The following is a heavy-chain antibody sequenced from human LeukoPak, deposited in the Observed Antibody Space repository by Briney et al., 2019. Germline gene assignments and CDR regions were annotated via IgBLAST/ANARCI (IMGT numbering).Heavy chain of an antibody. J-gene: IGHJ3*02. D-gene: IGHD3-22*01. CDR3: ARDVYYDSSGLNAFDI. CDR1: GGSISSYY. CDR2: IYYSGST. Sequence: SETLSLTCTVPGGSISSYYWSWIRQPPGKGLEWIGYIYYSGSTNYNPSLKSRVTISVDTSKNQFSLKLSSVTAADTAVYYCARDVYYDSSGLNAFDIWGQGTMVTVSS. V-gene: IGHV4-59*01.